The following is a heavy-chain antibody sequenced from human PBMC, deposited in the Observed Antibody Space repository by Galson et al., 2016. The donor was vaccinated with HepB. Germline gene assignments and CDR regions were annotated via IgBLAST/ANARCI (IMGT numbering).Heavy chain of an antibody. D-gene: IGHD4-17*01. V-gene: IGHV3-66*02. J-gene: IGHJ4*02. Sequence: SLRLSCAASGFTVSSNYMTWVRQAPGKGLEYVSVIYSGGTTYYAASVKGRFPISRDNSKNTLFLQMNTLRAGDTAVYYCARGVYGDHGWFDYWGQGTPVTVSS. CDR2: IYSGGTT. CDR1: GFTVSSNY. CDR3: ARGVYGDHGWFDY.